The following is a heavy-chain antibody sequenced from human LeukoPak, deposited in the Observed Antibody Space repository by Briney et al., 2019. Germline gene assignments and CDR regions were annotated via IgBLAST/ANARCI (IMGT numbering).Heavy chain of an antibody. J-gene: IGHJ4*02. D-gene: IGHD5-18*01. V-gene: IGHV4-61*02. Sequence: SQTLSLTCTVSGGSISSGSYYWRWIRQPAGKGLEWIGRIYTSGSTNYNPSLKSRVTISVDTSKNQFSLKLSSVTAADTAVYYCARFGRGYSYGPFDYWGQGTLVTVSS. CDR2: IYTSGST. CDR1: GGSISSGSYY. CDR3: ARFGRGYSYGPFDY.